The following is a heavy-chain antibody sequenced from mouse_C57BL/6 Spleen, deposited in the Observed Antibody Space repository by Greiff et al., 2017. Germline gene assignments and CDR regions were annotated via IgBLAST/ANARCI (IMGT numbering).Heavy chain of an antibody. Sequence: QVHVKQPGAELVMPGASVKLSCKASGYTFTSYWMHWVKQRPGQGLEWIGAIDPSDSYTNYNQKFKGKSTLTVDKSSSTAYMQLSSLTSEDSAVYYCARALYYGSSYVGFAYWGQGTLVTVSA. V-gene: IGHV1-69*01. CDR1: GYTFTSYW. CDR3: ARALYYGSSYVGFAY. J-gene: IGHJ3*01. CDR2: IDPSDSYT. D-gene: IGHD1-1*01.